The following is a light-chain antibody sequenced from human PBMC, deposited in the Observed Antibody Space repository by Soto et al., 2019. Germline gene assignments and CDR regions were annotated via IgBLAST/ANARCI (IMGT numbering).Light chain of an antibody. J-gene: IGKJ5*01. CDR3: QQYGSSPPVT. CDR2: DAS. Sequence: EIVLTQSPATLSLSPGERATLSCGASQSVTSSYLAWYQQKPGLAPRLLIYDASSRATGIPDRFSGSGSGTDFPLPISRLEPEDFAVYYCQQYGSSPPVTFGQGTRLEIK. CDR1: QSVTSSY. V-gene: IGKV3D-20*01.